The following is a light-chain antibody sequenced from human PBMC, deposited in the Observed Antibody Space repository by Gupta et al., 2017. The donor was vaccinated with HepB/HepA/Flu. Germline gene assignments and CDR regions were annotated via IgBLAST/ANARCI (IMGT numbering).Light chain of an antibody. J-gene: IGLJ1*01. CDR2: QDS. CDR3: QAGDSSTACV. Sequence: SYELTQPPSVSVSPGQTASITCSGDKWGDKYACWYQQKPAQSPVLVIYQDSKRPSGIPERFSGSNSGNTATLTISGTQAMDEADYYCQAGDSSTACVFGTGTKVTVL. CDR1: KWGDKY. V-gene: IGLV3-1*01.